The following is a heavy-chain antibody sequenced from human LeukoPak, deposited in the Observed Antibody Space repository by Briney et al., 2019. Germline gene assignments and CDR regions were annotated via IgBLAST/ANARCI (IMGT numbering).Heavy chain of an antibody. CDR2: ISSSSSYI. J-gene: IGHJ6*03. CDR3: ARGLRWGYYYYMDV. V-gene: IGHV3-21*01. D-gene: IGHD5-24*01. CDR1: GFTFSSDS. Sequence: GGSLRLSCAASGFTFSSDSMNWGRQAPGKGLEWGSSISSSSSYIYYADSVKGRFTISRDNSKNTLYLQMNSLRGEDTAVYYCARGLRWGYYYYMDVWGKGTTVTVSS.